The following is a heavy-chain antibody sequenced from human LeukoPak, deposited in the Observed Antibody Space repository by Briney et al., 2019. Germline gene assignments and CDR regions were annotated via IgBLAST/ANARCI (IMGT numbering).Heavy chain of an antibody. CDR3: ARVLMVYAFDY. V-gene: IGHV3-30*03. CDR1: GFTFSSYG. D-gene: IGHD2-8*01. CDR2: ISYDGSNK. Sequence: GGSLRLSCAASGFTFSSYGMHWVRQAPGKGLEWVAVISYDGSNKYYADSVKGRFTISRDNAKNSLYLQMNSLRAEDTAVYYCARVLMVYAFDYWGQGTLVTVSS. J-gene: IGHJ4*02.